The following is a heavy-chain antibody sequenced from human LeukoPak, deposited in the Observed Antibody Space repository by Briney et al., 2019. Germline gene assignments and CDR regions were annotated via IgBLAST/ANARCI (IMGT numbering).Heavy chain of an antibody. J-gene: IGHJ4*02. CDR3: AKSSYYDASGYYREYYFDS. Sequence: GGSLRLSCAASGFTFSSYWMSWVRQAPGKGLEWVANIERDGSEKYYVDSVKGRFTISRDKTKNTLYLQMNSLRAEDTAVYYCAKSSYYDASGYYREYYFDSWGQGTLVTVSS. CDR2: IERDGSEK. V-gene: IGHV3-7*03. D-gene: IGHD3-22*01. CDR1: GFTFSSYW.